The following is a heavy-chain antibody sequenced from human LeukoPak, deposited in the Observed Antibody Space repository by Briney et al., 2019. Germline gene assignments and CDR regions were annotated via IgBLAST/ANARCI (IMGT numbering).Heavy chain of an antibody. Sequence: PGGSLRLSCAASGFSFSSYEMNWVRQAPGKGLEWVSSISSSSSYIYYADSVKGRFTISRDNSKNTLYLQMNSLRAEDTAVYYCAKDLGVLRYFDWLIDYWGQGTLVTVSS. D-gene: IGHD3-9*01. CDR1: GFSFSSYE. V-gene: IGHV3-21*04. CDR2: ISSSSSYI. J-gene: IGHJ4*02. CDR3: AKDLGVLRYFDWLIDY.